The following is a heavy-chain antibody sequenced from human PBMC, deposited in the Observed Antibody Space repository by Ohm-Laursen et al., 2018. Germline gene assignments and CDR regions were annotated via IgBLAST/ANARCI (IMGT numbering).Heavy chain of an antibody. V-gene: IGHV4-59*01. CDR1: GGSISSYY. D-gene: IGHD3-3*01. CDR3: ARGAYDFWSGYYTGPGGMDV. Sequence: SETLSLTCTVSGGSISSYYWSWIRQPPGKGLEWIGYIYYSGSTNYNPSLKGRVTISVDTSKNQFSLKLSSVTAADTAVYYCARGAYDFWSGYYTGPGGMDVWGQGTTVTVSS. CDR2: IYYSGST. J-gene: IGHJ6*02.